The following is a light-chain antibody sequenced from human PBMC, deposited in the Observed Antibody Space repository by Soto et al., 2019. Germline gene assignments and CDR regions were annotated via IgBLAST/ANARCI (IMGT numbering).Light chain of an antibody. J-gene: IGLJ2*01. CDR3: QSADSSGTYVV. CDR2: KDS. V-gene: IGLV3-25*02. Sequence: SYELTQPPSVSGSPGQTARITCSGDALPKQYAYWYQQKPGQAPVLVIYKDSERPSGIPERFSGSSSGTTVTLTISGVQAEDEADYYCQSADSSGTYVVVGGGTKLTVL. CDR1: ALPKQY.